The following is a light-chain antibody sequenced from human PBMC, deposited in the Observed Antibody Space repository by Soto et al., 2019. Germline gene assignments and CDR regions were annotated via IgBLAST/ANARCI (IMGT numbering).Light chain of an antibody. CDR2: GAS. J-gene: IGKJ1*01. CDR1: QSVSSSY. CDR3: QQYYNWPRT. V-gene: IGKV3-15*01. Sequence: EIVLTPSPGTLSLSPVERATLSCRASQSVSSSYLAWYQQKPGQAPRLLIYGASTRATGIPDRFSGSGSGTEFTLSISSLQSEDFAVYYCQQYYNWPRTFGQGTKVDIK.